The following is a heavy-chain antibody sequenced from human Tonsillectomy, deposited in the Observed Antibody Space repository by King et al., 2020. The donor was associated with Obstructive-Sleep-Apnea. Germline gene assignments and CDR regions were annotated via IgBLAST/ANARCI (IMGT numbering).Heavy chain of an antibody. J-gene: IGHJ4*02. CDR3: ATVAVSTATFYFDY. Sequence: VQLVQSGAEVKKPGASVKVSCKASGYTFTGYYIHWVRQAPGPGLEWMGWINPNSGGTNYAQKFQGRVTMTRDTSISTAYMELSRLISDDTAVYYCATVAVSTATFYFDYWGQGTLVTVSS. CDR1: GYTFTGYY. V-gene: IGHV1-2*02. CDR2: INPNSGGT. D-gene: IGHD4-17*01.